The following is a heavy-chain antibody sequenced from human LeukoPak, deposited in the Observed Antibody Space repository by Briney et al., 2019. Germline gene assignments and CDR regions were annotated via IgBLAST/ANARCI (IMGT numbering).Heavy chain of an antibody. Sequence: SGGSLRLSCAASGFTFSSYGMSWVRQAPGKALEWVSGISGSGYTTYYADSVKGRFTISRDNSKNTLYLQMNSLRAEDTAVYYCARDEGIAAAGASFDYWGQGTLVTVSS. CDR2: ISGSGYTT. CDR1: GFTFSSYG. V-gene: IGHV3-23*01. CDR3: ARDEGIAAAGASFDY. J-gene: IGHJ4*02. D-gene: IGHD6-13*01.